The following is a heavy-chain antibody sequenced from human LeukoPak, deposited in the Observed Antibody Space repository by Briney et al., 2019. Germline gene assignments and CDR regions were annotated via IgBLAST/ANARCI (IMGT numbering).Heavy chain of an antibody. CDR1: GFTFNTYA. J-gene: IGHJ5*02. CDR3: AKDSTSAWFDP. Sequence: PGGSLRLSCAACGFTFNTYAMSLVRQALGKGLEWFSTISGGGVSTYYADSVRGRFTISRDNSKNTLYLQMNSLRAEDTAVYYCAKDSTSAWFDPWGQGTLVTVSS. V-gene: IGHV3-23*01. CDR2: ISGGGVST.